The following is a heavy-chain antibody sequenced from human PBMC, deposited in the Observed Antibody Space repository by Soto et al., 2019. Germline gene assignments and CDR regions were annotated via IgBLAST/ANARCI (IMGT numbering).Heavy chain of an antibody. Sequence: ASVKVSCKTSDYTFTEYGISWFRQAPGQGLEWMGWISPYNGKTNYIQEFQDRVTITTDTSSTTVYMDLRTLKSDDTAIYFCARADYGDTKIYSFDHWGQGTLVTVSS. V-gene: IGHV1-18*01. CDR2: ISPYNGKT. J-gene: IGHJ4*02. CDR1: DYTFTEYG. D-gene: IGHD4-17*01. CDR3: ARADYGDTKIYSFDH.